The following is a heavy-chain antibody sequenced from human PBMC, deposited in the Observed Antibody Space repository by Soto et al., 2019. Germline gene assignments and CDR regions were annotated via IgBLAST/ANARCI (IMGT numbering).Heavy chain of an antibody. J-gene: IGHJ4*02. Sequence: GESLKISCKGSGYRFTTYWIGWVRQKPGRGLEWIGMIQPGDSDTRYSPSFQGKVTISTDTSISTAYLQWSSLKASDTAMYYCARSSIAVAGPFDYWGQGTPVTVSS. V-gene: IGHV5-51*01. D-gene: IGHD6-19*01. CDR3: ARSSIAVAGPFDY. CDR1: GYRFTTYW. CDR2: IQPGDSDT.